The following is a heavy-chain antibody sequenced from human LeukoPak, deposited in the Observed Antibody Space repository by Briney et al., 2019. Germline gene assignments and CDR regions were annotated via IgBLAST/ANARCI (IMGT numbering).Heavy chain of an antibody. V-gene: IGHV1-69*04. CDR2: IIPILGIA. J-gene: IGHJ4*02. CDR1: GGTFSSYA. CDR3: ARDLSDDSSGYLGY. D-gene: IGHD3-22*01. Sequence: ASVKVSCKASGGTFSSYAISWVRQAPGQGLEWMGRIIPILGIANYAQKFQGRVTITADKSTSTAYMELSSLRSEDTAVYYCARDLSDDSSGYLGYWGQGTLVTVSS.